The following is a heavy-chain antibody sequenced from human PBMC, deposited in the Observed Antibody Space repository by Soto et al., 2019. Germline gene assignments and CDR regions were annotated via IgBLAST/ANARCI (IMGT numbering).Heavy chain of an antibody. D-gene: IGHD3-3*01. CDR2: IYYSGST. J-gene: IGHJ4*02. V-gene: IGHV4-31*01. CDR1: GGSISSGGYY. CDR3: ARDRGYDSGLGLYY. Sequence: QVQLQESGPGLVKPSQTLSLTCTVSGGSISSGGYYWSWIRQQPGKGLEWIGYIYYSGSTYYNPSLKSLVTRAIDTSKKQFSLKLSSVTAADTAVYYCARDRGYDSGLGLYYWGQVTLVTVSS.